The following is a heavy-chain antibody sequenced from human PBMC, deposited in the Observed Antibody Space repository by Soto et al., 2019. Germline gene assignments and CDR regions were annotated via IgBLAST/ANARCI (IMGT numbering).Heavy chain of an antibody. V-gene: IGHV3-30*18. CDR1: GFTFSSYG. CDR3: AKGQGSGLAVGGGLFDQRTYSYYGMDV. CDR2: ISYEGSNK. J-gene: IGHJ6*02. Sequence: QVQLVESGGGVVQPGRSLRFSCAASGFTFSSYGMHWARQAPGKGLAWVAVISYEGSNKYSADSVKGRFTISRDNSKNTLYLQMNSLRAEDTAGYYWAKGQGSGLAVGGGLFDQRTYSYYGMDVWGQGTTVTVSS. D-gene: IGHD6-19*01.